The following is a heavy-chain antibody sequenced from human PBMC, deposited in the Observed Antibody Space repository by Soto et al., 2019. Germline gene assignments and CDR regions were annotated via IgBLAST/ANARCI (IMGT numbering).Heavy chain of an antibody. Sequence: VQLVESGGGLVQPGRSLRLSCAASGFTFDDYAMHWVRQAPGKGLEWVSGISSSSSYIYYADSVKGRFTISRDNAKNSLDLQMNSLRAEDTVVYYCARDTPPYYDILTGYYIDYYYYGMDVWGQGTTVTVSS. V-gene: IGHV3-9*01. D-gene: IGHD3-9*01. J-gene: IGHJ6*02. CDR3: ARDTPPYYDILTGYYIDYYYYGMDV. CDR2: ISSSSSYI. CDR1: GFTFDDYA.